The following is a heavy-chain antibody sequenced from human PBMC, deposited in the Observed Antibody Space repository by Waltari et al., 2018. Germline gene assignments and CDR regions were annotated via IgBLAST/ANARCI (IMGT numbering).Heavy chain of an antibody. D-gene: IGHD5-18*01. CDR3: ASTQLWFGAYYFDY. CDR1: GGSFSGYY. J-gene: IGHJ4*02. V-gene: IGHV4-34*01. CDR2: INHSGST. Sequence: QLQLQESGPGLVKPSETLSLTCAVYGGSFSGYYWSWLRQPPGKGLEWIGEINHSGSTNYNPSLKSRVTISVDTSKNQFSLKLSSVTAADTAVYYCASTQLWFGAYYFDYWGQGTLVTVSS.